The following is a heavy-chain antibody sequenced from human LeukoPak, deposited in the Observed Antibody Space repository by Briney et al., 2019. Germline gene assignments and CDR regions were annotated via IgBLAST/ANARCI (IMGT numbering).Heavy chain of an antibody. CDR3: ARDSSSGWYDFDY. D-gene: IGHD6-19*01. Sequence: PGGSLRLSCAASGFTVSSNYMSWVRQAPGKGLEWVSVIYSGGSTYYADSVKGRFTISRDNSKSTLYLQMNSLRAEDTAVYYCARDSSSGWYDFDYWGQGTLVTVSS. CDR1: GFTVSSNY. V-gene: IGHV3-53*01. CDR2: IYSGGST. J-gene: IGHJ4*02.